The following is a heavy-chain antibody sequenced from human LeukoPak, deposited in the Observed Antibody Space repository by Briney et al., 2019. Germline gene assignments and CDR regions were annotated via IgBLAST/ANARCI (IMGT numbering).Heavy chain of an antibody. CDR2: INHSGST. J-gene: IGHJ5*02. CDR1: GGSFSGYY. D-gene: IGHD3-16*02. V-gene: IGHV4-34*01. CDR3: ARGSFRWFDP. Sequence: SETLSLTCAVYGGSFSGYYWSWIRQPPGKGLEWIGEINHSGSTNYNPSLKSRVTISVDTSKNQFSLKLSSVTAADTAAYYCARGSFRWFDPWGQGTLVTVSS.